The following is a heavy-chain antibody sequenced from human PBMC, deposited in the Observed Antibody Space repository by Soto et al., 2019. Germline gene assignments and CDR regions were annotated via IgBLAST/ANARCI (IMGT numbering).Heavy chain of an antibody. Sequence: SETLSLTCTVSGGSISSDGYYWSWIRQQPGKGLEYIGYIYYSGNTYYNPSLERRVTISVDPSESQFSLHLSSVTAADTAVYYCARDPSSPKGAQDYWGQGTLVTVSS. CDR2: IYYSGNT. CDR1: GGSISSDGYY. V-gene: IGHV4-31*03. CDR3: ARDPSSPKGAQDY. J-gene: IGHJ4*02. D-gene: IGHD1-26*01.